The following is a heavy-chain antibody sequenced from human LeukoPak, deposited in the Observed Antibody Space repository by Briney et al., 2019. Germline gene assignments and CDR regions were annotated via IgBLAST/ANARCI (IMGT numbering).Heavy chain of an antibody. CDR3: ARDWDYGGNSGYFQH. CDR1: GYTFTSYA. CDR2: INAGNGNT. V-gene: IGHV1-3*01. Sequence: GASVKVSCKASGYTFTSYAMHWVRQAPGQRLEWMGWINAGNGNTKYSQKFQGRVTITRDTSASTAYMELSSLRSEDTAVYYCARDWDYGGNSGYFQHWGQGTLVTVSS. D-gene: IGHD4-23*01. J-gene: IGHJ1*01.